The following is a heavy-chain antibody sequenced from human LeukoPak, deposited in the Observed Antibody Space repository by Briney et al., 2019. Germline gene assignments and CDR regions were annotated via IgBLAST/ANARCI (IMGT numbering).Heavy chain of an antibody. D-gene: IGHD3-22*01. CDR1: GFTFSSYW. V-gene: IGHV3-74*01. Sequence: GGSLRLSCAASGFTFSSYWMHWVRQAPGKGLVWVSRINSDGSSTSYADSVKGRFTISRDNAKNTLYLQMNSLRAEDTAVYYCAREDNYDSAFDIWGQGTMVTVSS. CDR3: AREDNYDSAFDI. CDR2: INSDGSST. J-gene: IGHJ3*02.